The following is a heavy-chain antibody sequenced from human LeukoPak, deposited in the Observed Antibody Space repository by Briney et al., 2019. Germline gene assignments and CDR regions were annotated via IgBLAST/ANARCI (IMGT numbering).Heavy chain of an antibody. CDR3: ARHPSFDWFGP. CDR2: IYYSGNT. D-gene: IGHD3-3*01. CDR1: GGSISSSIYY. V-gene: IGHV4-39*01. Sequence: SETLSLTCTVSGGSISSSIYYWGWIRQPPGKGLEWIGTIYYSGNTFYSPSLKSRVTISIDTSKNQFSLKLSSVTAPDTALYYCARHPSFDWFGPWGQGTLVTVSS. J-gene: IGHJ5*02.